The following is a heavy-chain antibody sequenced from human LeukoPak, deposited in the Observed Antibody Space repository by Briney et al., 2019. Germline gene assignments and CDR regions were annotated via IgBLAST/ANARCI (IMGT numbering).Heavy chain of an antibody. V-gene: IGHV3-15*05. CDR2: IKSKTDGGIT. CDR1: GFTFSNAW. CDR3: ARVPAASYYYYYMDV. J-gene: IGHJ6*03. Sequence: GGSLRLSCAASGFTFSNAWMSWVRQAPGKGLEWVGRIKSKTDGGITDYAAPVKGRFTISRDDSKNTLYLQMNSLRAEDTALYHCARVPAASYYYYYMDVWGKGTTVTVSS. D-gene: IGHD2-2*01.